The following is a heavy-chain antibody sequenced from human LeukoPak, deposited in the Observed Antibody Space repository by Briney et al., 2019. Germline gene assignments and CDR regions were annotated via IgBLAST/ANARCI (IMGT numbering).Heavy chain of an antibody. CDR3: ARGGIQVSGIDEFDY. J-gene: IGHJ4*02. V-gene: IGHV3-13*01. D-gene: IGHD6-19*01. CDR2: IGIRGDT. CDR1: GFTFIDYD. Sequence: GGSLRLSCAASGFTFIDYDMHWVRQVIGKGLEWVSAIGIRGDTHYSGSVEGRFTISRENAESSLYLQMNSLRAEDTAVYYCARGGIQVSGIDEFDYWGQGTLVTVSS.